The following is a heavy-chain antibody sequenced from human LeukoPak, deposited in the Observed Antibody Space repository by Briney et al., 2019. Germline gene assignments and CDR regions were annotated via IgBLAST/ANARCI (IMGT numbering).Heavy chain of an antibody. Sequence: LGGSLRLSCAASGFTFDDYGMSWVRQAPGKGLEWVSAISGSGDNTYYADSVKGRFTVSRDNSKNTLYVQMKSLRAEDTAVYYCAKDFVVVPGNVNYFDYWGQGTLVTVSS. CDR1: GFTFDDYG. CDR3: AKDFVVVPGNVNYFDY. J-gene: IGHJ4*02. D-gene: IGHD2-21*02. V-gene: IGHV3-23*01. CDR2: ISGSGDNT.